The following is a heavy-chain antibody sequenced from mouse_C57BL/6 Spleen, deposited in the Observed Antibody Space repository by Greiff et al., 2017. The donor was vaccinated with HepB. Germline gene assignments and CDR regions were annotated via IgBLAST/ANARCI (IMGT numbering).Heavy chain of an antibody. CDR3: ARDTLLRDYFDY. CDR2: ISYDGSN. J-gene: IGHJ2*01. V-gene: IGHV3-6*01. Sequence: EVKVEESGPGLVKPSQSLSLTCSVTGYSITSGYYWNWIRQFPGNKLEWMGYISYDGSNNYNPSLKNRISITRDTSKNQFFLKLNSVTTEDTATYYCARDTLLRDYFDYWGQGTTLTVSS. CDR1: GYSITSGYY. D-gene: IGHD1-2*01.